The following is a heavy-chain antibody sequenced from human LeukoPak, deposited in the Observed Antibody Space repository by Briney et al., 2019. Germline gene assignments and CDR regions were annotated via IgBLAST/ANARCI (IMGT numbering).Heavy chain of an antibody. V-gene: IGHV4-59*08. D-gene: IGHD2-15*01. CDR2: VYYSGST. CDR3: ATYTRHCSGGTCYSIDY. Sequence: SETLSLTCTVSGDSIRSYHWTWIRQPPGGGLEWIGYVYYSGSTNYYPSLKSRLSISLDKYNNQFSLRLSSLTAADAAIYYCATYTRHCSGGTCYSIDYWGQGTLVTVSS. CDR1: GDSIRSYH. J-gene: IGHJ4*02.